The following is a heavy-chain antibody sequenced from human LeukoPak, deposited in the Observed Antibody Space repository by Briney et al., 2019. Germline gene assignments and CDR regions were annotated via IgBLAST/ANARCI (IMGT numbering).Heavy chain of an antibody. CDR2: MNPNSGNT. CDR1: GYTFTSYD. CDR3: ARAIRGYSYGPYAFDI. J-gene: IGHJ3*02. V-gene: IGHV1-8*01. Sequence: ASVKVSCKASGYTFTSYDINWVRQATGQGLEWMGWMNPNSGNTGYAQKFQGRVTMTRDTSISTAYMELSRLRSDDTAVYYCARAIRGYSYGPYAFDIWGQGTMVTVSS. D-gene: IGHD5-18*01.